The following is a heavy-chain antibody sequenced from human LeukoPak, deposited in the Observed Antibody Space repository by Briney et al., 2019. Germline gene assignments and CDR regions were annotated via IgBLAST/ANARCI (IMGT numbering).Heavy chain of an antibody. Sequence: GGSLRLSCAASGFTFSDYYMSWIRQAPGKGLEWVSYISSSGSTIYYADSVKGRFTISRDNAKNSLYLQMNSLRAEDTAVYYCARDQGGSDIVVVPAAPGYYGMDVWGQGTTVTVSS. CDR1: GFTFSDYY. D-gene: IGHD2-2*01. J-gene: IGHJ6*02. CDR3: ARDQGGSDIVVVPAAPGYYGMDV. CDR2: ISSSGSTI. V-gene: IGHV3-11*04.